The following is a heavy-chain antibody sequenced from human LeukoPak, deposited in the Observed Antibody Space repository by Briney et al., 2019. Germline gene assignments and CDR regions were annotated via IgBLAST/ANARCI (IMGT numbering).Heavy chain of an antibody. V-gene: IGHV3-30*18. CDR3: AKDGVPSRWFGRNYFDY. CDR2: ISYDGSNK. D-gene: IGHD3-10*01. Sequence: PGGSLRLSCAASGFTFSSYGMHWVRQAPGKGLEWVAVISYDGSNKYYADSVKGRFTISRDNSKKTLYLQMNSLRAEDTAVYYCAKDGVPSRWFGRNYFDYWGQGTLVTVSS. CDR1: GFTFSSYG. J-gene: IGHJ4*02.